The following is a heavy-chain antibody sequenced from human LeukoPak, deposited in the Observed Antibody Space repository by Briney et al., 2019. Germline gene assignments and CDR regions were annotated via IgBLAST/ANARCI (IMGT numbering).Heavy chain of an antibody. V-gene: IGHV4-39*01. CDR3: ARHEAKGSGSYYPNFDY. Sequence: PSETLSLTCTVSGGSMSSSSYYWGWIRQPPGKGLEWIGCIYSSGSTYYNPSLKSRVTISVDTSKNQFSLKLNSVTAADTAVYYCARHEAKGSGSYYPNFDYWGQGTLVTVSS. D-gene: IGHD3-10*01. CDR1: GGSMSSSSYY. CDR2: IYSSGST. J-gene: IGHJ4*02.